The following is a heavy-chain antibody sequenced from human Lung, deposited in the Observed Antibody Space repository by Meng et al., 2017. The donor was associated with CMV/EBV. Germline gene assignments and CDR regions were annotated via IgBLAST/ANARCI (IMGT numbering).Heavy chain of an antibody. CDR2: IKRGGSEK. Sequence: GGSLRLXCAGSGFTFSGYWMNWVRQAPGGGLEWVANIKRGGSEKNYVDSVKGRFTISRDNAKNSLYLQMNSLRAEDTAVYYCATYLGHCGNGVCQPQYYGMDVWGQGTTVTVSS. D-gene: IGHD2-8*01. V-gene: IGHV3-7*01. CDR1: GFTFSGYW. J-gene: IGHJ6*02. CDR3: ATYLGHCGNGVCQPQYYGMDV.